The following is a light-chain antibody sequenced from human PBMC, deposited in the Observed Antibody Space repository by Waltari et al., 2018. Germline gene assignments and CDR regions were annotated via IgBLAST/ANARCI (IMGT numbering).Light chain of an antibody. V-gene: IGLV1-51*02. Sequence: QSVLTQPPSVSAAPGQRVTISCSGGHPNIETNYVSWYRQFPGTAPKLLIYEDSERPSGVPGRFSGSKSGTSATLDITGLQAGDEADYYCGTWDSSLSGAVFGGGTHLTVL. CDR2: EDS. CDR1: HPNIETNY. CDR3: GTWDSSLSGAV. J-gene: IGLJ7*01.